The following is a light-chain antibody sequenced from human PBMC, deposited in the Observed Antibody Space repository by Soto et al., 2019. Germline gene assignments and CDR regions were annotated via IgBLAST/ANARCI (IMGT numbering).Light chain of an antibody. CDR2: DAS. J-gene: IGKJ2*01. Sequence: EIVLTQSPATLSLSPGERATLSCRASQSVRSYLAWYQQKPGQAPRLLIYDASNRATGIPARFSGSGSGTDFTLTISSLEPEDSAVYYCQQRSNWPPVYTFGQGTKLEIK. CDR1: QSVRSY. V-gene: IGKV3-11*01. CDR3: QQRSNWPPVYT.